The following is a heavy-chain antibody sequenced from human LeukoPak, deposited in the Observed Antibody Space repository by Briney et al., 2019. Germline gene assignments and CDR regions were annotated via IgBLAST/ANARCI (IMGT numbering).Heavy chain of an antibody. Sequence: GGSLRLSCAASGFTFSSYSMNWVRQAPGKGLEWVSAISGSGRSTYYADSVKGRFTISRDNSKNTMYLQMNSLRADDTAVYYCAKGVSSSSPLNWFDPWGQGTLVTVSS. J-gene: IGHJ5*02. CDR3: AKGVSSSSPLNWFDP. CDR1: GFTFSSYS. D-gene: IGHD6-13*01. CDR2: ISGSGRST. V-gene: IGHV3-23*01.